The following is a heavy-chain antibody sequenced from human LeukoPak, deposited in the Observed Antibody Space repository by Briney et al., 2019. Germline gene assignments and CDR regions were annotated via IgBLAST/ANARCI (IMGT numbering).Heavy chain of an antibody. CDR2: IKKDGSEK. J-gene: IGHJ4*02. CDR1: GLRFSDYY. Sequence: GGSLRLSCAASGLRFSDYYVSWVRQAPGKGLEWVANIKKDGSEKYYVDSVKGRFTISRDNAETSLYLQMNSLRAEDTAVYYCARHLSGVTGYTYGRGIDYWGQGTLVTVSS. V-gene: IGHV3-7*01. D-gene: IGHD5-18*01. CDR3: ARHLSGVTGYTYGRGIDY.